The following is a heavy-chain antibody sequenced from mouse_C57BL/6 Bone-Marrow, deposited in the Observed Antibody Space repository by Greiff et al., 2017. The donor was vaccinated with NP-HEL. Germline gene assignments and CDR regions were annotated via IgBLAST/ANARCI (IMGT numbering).Heavy chain of an antibody. CDR2: IDPENGDT. D-gene: IGHD3-2*02. J-gene: IGHJ3*01. Sequence: VHVKQSGAELVRPGASVKLSCTASGFNIKDDYMHWVKQRPEQGLEWIGWIDPENGDTEYASKFQGKATITADTSSNTAYLQLSSLTSEDTAVYYCTTLAQATLFAYWGQGTLVAVSA. CDR3: TTLAQATLFAY. CDR1: GFNIKDDY. V-gene: IGHV14-4*01.